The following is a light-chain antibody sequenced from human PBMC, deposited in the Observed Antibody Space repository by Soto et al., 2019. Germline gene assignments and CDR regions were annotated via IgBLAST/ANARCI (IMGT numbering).Light chain of an antibody. CDR2: EVS. V-gene: IGLV2-14*01. CDR1: SSDVGAYNY. Sequence: QSALTQPASVSASPGQSITISCTGTSSDVGAYNYVSWYQQHPGKAPKLMIYEVSKRPSGVSNRFSGSKSGNTASLTISGLQAKDEADYYCSSYTTSSTVVFGGGTKLTVL. CDR3: SSYTTSSTVV. J-gene: IGLJ2*01.